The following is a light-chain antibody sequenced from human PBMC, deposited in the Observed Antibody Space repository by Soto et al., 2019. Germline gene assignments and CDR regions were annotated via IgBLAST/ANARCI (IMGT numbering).Light chain of an antibody. CDR1: QSVSNNY. J-gene: IGKJ1*01. V-gene: IGKV3-20*01. CDR3: QQYGSLSWT. CDR2: GAS. Sequence: EIVLTQSPGTLSLSPGERATLSCRASQSVSNNYLAWYQQKPGQAPRLLIYGASNRATGIPDRFSGSGSGTDFTLTISRLEPDDFATYYCQQYGSLSWTFGQGTKVDNK.